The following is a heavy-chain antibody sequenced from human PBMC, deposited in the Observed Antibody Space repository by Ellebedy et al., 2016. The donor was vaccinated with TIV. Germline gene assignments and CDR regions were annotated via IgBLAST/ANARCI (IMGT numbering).Heavy chain of an antibody. CDR2: ISYSGST. Sequence: MPSETLSLTCTVSGASVSSGTYYWSWIRQPPGKGLEWIGFISYSGSTSYNPSLKSRVTISVDTSKNQFSLKVVSVSAADTAVYYCARGVSVWGQGTTVTVSS. V-gene: IGHV4-61*01. CDR1: GASVSSGTYY. J-gene: IGHJ6*02. CDR3: ARGVSV. D-gene: IGHD2-8*01.